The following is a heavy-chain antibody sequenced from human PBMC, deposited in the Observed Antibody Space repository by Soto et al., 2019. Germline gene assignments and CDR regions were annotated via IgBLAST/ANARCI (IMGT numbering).Heavy chain of an antibody. CDR3: AKGSTLYDFLPGPLAF. J-gene: IGHJ4*02. D-gene: IGHD3-9*01. Sequence: GGSLRLSCATSGFTFSNSGLSWVRQAPGKGLEWVSSLSGSGGNTYYADSVKGRFTISRDNSRNTLYLQLENLRVEDTAVYFCAKGSTLYDFLPGPLAFWGLGTLVPVSS. CDR2: LSGSGGNT. V-gene: IGHV3-23*01. CDR1: GFTFSNSG.